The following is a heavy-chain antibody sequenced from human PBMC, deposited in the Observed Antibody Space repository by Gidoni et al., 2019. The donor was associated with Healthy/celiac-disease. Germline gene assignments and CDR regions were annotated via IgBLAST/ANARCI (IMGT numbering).Heavy chain of an antibody. D-gene: IGHD1-20*01. CDR2: INHSGST. J-gene: IGHJ4*02. CDR3: ARRQGSITRKWSFDY. Sequence: QVQLQQWGAGLLTPSETLSLTCAVYGGSFSGYYWSWIRQPPGKGLEWIGEINHSGSTNYNPSLKSRVTISVDTSKNQFSLKLSSVTAADTAVYYCARRQGSITRKWSFDYWGQGTLVTVSS. V-gene: IGHV4-34*01. CDR1: GGSFSGYY.